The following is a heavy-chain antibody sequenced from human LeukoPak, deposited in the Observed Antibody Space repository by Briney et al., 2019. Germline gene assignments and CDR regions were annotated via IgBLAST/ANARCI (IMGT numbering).Heavy chain of an antibody. D-gene: IGHD6-19*01. Sequence: PGGSLRLSCAASGFTFSSYAMSWVRQAPGKGLEWVSGISGSGGSTYYADSVKGRFTISRDNSKNTLCLQMNSLRAEDTAVYYCAKGYSSGWYFFDYWGQGTLVTVSS. CDR2: ISGSGGST. J-gene: IGHJ4*02. CDR3: AKGYSSGWYFFDY. CDR1: GFTFSSYA. V-gene: IGHV3-23*01.